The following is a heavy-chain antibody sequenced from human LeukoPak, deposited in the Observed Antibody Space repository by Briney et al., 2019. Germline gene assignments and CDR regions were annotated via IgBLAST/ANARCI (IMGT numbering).Heavy chain of an antibody. CDR3: ARDPSDILTGYYFDY. CDR1: GYTFTSYY. J-gene: IGHJ4*02. V-gene: IGHV1-46*01. Sequence: SVKVSCKASGYTFTSYYMHWVRQAPGQGLEWMGIINPSGGSTSYAQKFQGRVTMTRDTSISTAYMELSRLRSDDTAVYYCARDPSDILTGYYFDYWGQGTLVTVSS. CDR2: INPSGGST. D-gene: IGHD3-9*01.